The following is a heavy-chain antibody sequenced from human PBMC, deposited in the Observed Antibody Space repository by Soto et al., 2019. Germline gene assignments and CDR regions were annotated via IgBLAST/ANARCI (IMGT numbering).Heavy chain of an antibody. J-gene: IGHJ4*02. CDR1: GDSIRTFY. CDR2: VYYTGST. D-gene: IGHD3-22*01. CDR3: ARGRTVRNYADDSSDYFYFFDY. V-gene: IGHV4-59*01. Sequence: PSETLALPCALSGDSIRTFYWGWMRQSPGKELEWIGYVYYTGSTNYNPSLKSRVTISVDRSKNQFSLKLTSASAADTAVYYCARGRTVRNYADDSSDYFYFFDYWGQGTQVTVPS.